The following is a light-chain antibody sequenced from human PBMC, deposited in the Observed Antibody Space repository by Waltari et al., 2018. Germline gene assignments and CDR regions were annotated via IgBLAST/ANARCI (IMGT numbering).Light chain of an antibody. J-gene: IGLJ2*01. V-gene: IGLV2-8*01. CDR3: SSYAGNNVV. CDR1: SSDVGGYNS. CDR2: EVN. Sequence: QSALTQPPSASGSPGQSVTISCTATSSDVGGYNSVSWYQHHPGKAPKLMIYEVNKRPSGVPARFSGSNAGNTASLTVSGLQAEDEAHYYCSSYAGNNVVFGGGTKLTVL.